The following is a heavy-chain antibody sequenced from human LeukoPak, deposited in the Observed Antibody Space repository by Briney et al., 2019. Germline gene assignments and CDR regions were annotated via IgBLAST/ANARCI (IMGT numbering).Heavy chain of an antibody. CDR2: ISSSGSTI. CDR3: ARGRGCSSLSCYPDY. Sequence: PGGSLRLSCAASGFTFSSYEMNWVRQAPGKGLEWVSYISSSGSTIYYADSVKGRFTISRDNAKNSLYLQMNSLGAEDTALYYCARGRGCSSLSCYPDYWGQGTLVTVSS. V-gene: IGHV3-48*03. J-gene: IGHJ4*02. D-gene: IGHD2-2*01. CDR1: GFTFSSYE.